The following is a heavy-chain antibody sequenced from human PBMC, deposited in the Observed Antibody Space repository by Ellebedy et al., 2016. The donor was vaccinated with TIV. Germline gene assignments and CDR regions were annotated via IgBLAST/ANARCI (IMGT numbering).Heavy chain of an antibody. CDR3: AHTWLRGIISYFDH. D-gene: IGHD3-10*01. CDR1: GYSFTDYH. V-gene: IGHV1-2*02. J-gene: IGHJ4*02. Sequence: AASVKVSCKASGYSFTDYHMQWVRQAPGQGLEWMGWIDPDTGDTNYAQKFQGRVTMTRDTSISTAYLELSSLRSEDTAVYYCAHTWLRGIISYFDHWGQGTLVTVSS. CDR2: IDPDTGDT.